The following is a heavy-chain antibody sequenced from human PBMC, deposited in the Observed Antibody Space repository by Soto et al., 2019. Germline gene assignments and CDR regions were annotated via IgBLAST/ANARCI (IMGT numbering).Heavy chain of an antibody. CDR2: IYYSGSN. V-gene: IGHV4-61*01. CDR3: ARDTGCMDV. CDR1: GGSVSSGSYY. J-gene: IGHJ6*02. Sequence: LSLTCTVSGGSVSSGSYYWSWIRQPPGKGLEWIGYIYYSGSNNYNPSLKSRVTISVDTSKNQFSLKLSSVTAADTAVYYCARDTGCMDVWGQGTTGTV. D-gene: IGHD4-17*01.